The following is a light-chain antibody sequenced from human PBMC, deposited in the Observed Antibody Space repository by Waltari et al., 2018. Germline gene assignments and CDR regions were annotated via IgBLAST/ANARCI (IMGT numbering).Light chain of an antibody. Sequence: QSVLTQPPSASGAPGQRVNIPCTGSSSNIGAGYDVHWYQRLPGKAPKLLIYGNGNRPSGVPDRFSGSQIGSTASLSITRRQADDEADYYSQSCDSSLGGSVFGGGTKQTVL. CDR2: GNG. CDR3: QSCDSSLGGSV. CDR1: SSNIGAGYD. V-gene: IGLV1-40*01. J-gene: IGLJ2*01.